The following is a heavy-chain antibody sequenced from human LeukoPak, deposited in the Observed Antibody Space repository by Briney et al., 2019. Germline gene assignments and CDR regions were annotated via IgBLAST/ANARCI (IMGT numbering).Heavy chain of an antibody. CDR3: AREWVAAPDY. J-gene: IGHJ4*02. CDR1: GFSISSYW. V-gene: IGHV3-48*01. Sequence: GGSLRLACAASGFSISSYWMNWVRQAPGKGLEWVSYISSSSSTIYYADSVKGRFTISRDNAKNSLYLQMNSLRAEDTAVYYCAREWVAAPDYWGQGTLVTVSS. D-gene: IGHD6-6*01. CDR2: ISSSSSTI.